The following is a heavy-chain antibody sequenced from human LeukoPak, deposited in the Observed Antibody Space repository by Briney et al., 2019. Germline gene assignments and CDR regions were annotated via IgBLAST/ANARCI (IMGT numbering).Heavy chain of an antibody. CDR1: GFTFSTYA. J-gene: IGHJ4*02. V-gene: IGHV3-23*01. D-gene: IGHD2-21*02. Sequence: GGSLRLSCAAPGFTFSTYAMGWVRQAPGKGLEWVSSIKGGGGDLFYADSVKGRFTISRDNSKNTLFLQLDSLRAEDSAVYYCAKGGHDFNPFYWWGQGTLVTVSS. CDR2: IKGGGGDL. CDR3: AKGGHDFNPFYW.